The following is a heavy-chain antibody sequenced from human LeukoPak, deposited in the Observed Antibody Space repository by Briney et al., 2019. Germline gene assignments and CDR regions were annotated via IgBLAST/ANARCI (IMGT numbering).Heavy chain of an antibody. Sequence: EASVKVSCKASGYTFSSYGITWVRQAPGQGLEWMGWISGYNGNTNYAQKLQGRVIMTTDTSTTTAYMELRSLRSDDTAVYYCVRQVDITMALPDYWGQGTLVTASS. CDR2: ISGYNGNT. CDR1: GYTFSSYG. J-gene: IGHJ4*02. V-gene: IGHV1-18*01. CDR3: VRQVDITMALPDY. D-gene: IGHD5-18*01.